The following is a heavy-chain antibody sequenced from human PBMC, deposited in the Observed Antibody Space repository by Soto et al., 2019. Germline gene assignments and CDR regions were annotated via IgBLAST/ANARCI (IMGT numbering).Heavy chain of an antibody. CDR2: ISYDGSNK. CDR1: GFTFSSYG. D-gene: IGHD1-1*01. CDR3: AKDLEGRGMDV. Sequence: LRLSCAASGFTFSSYGMHWVRQAPGKGLEWVAVISYDGSNKYYADSVKGRFTISRDNSKNTLYLQMNSLRAEDTAVYYCAKDLEGRGMDVWGQGTTVTVSS. V-gene: IGHV3-30*18. J-gene: IGHJ6*02.